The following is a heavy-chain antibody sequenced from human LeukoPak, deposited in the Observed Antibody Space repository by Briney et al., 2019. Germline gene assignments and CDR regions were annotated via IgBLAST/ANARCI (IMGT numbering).Heavy chain of an antibody. CDR1: GFTFSSYS. Sequence: GGSLRLSCAASGFTFSSYSMNWVRQAPGKGLEWVSSISSSSSYIYYADSVKGRFTISRGNAKNSLYLQMNSLRAEDTAVYYCARVGAYYYDSSGYPSAFDIWGQGTMVTVSS. J-gene: IGHJ3*02. CDR3: ARVGAYYYDSSGYPSAFDI. D-gene: IGHD3-22*01. CDR2: ISSSSSYI. V-gene: IGHV3-21*01.